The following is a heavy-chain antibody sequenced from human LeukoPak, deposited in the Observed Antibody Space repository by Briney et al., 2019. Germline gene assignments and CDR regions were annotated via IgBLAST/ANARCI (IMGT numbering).Heavy chain of an antibody. CDR2: IYTSGST. Sequence: SETLSLTCTVSGGSISCYYWSWIRQPAGKGLEWIGRIYTSGSTNYNPSLKSRVTMSLDTSKNQFSLNLTSVTAADTAVYSCARIRDSSGYYLGAFDVWGQGTMVTVSS. CDR1: GGSISCYY. D-gene: IGHD3-22*01. CDR3: ARIRDSSGYYLGAFDV. V-gene: IGHV4-4*07. J-gene: IGHJ3*01.